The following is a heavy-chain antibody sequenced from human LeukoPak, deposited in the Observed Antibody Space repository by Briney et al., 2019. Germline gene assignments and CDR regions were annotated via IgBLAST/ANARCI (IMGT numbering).Heavy chain of an antibody. J-gene: IGHJ4*02. D-gene: IGHD3-10*01. Sequence: PGGSLRLSCAAAGFTFSKFAMHWVRQAPGKGLEWVAVVSYDGSYIYYADSVKGRFTISRDNAKNSLYLQMNSLRAEDTAVYYCARFGMERLWFGESNDDYWGQGTLVTVSS. CDR3: ARFGMERLWFGESNDDY. CDR2: VSYDGSYI. V-gene: IGHV3-30*04. CDR1: GFTFSKFA.